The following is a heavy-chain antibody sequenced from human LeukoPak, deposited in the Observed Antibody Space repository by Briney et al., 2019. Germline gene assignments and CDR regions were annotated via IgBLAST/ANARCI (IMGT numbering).Heavy chain of an antibody. CDR1: GISFSDHY. Sequence: GGSLRLSCAASGISFSDHYMTWGPQAPGKGLEWLSYISRSGSDIDYAGSVKGRFTISRDNAKNSLYLQMNSLRAEDTAVYYCARGAGRSGSDYWGQGTLVTVSS. J-gene: IGHJ4*02. CDR3: ARGAGRSGSDY. D-gene: IGHD6-19*01. CDR2: ISRSGSDI. V-gene: IGHV3-11*01.